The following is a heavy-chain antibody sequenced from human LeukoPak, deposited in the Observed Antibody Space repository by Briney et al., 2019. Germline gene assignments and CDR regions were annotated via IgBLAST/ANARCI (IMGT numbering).Heavy chain of an antibody. CDR3: ARGPYCGGDCSLPYNWFDP. V-gene: IGHV1-69*06. CDR1: GGTFSSYA. Sequence: SVKVSCKASGGTFSSYAICWVRQAPGQGLEWMGGIIPIFGTANYAQKFQGRVTITADKSTSTAYMELSSLRSEDTAVYYCARGPYCGGDCSLPYNWFDPWGQGTLVTVSS. J-gene: IGHJ5*02. D-gene: IGHD2-21*02. CDR2: IIPIFGTA.